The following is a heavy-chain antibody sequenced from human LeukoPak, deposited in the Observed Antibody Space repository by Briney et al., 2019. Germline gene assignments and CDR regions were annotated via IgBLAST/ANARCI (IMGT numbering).Heavy chain of an antibody. Sequence: GGSLRLSCEASEFTFNSYGMHWVRQAPGKGLQWVAFIRYDGSTQYYTNSVKGRFTISRDNSKNTLYLQMKSLRAEDTAVYYCAKGGGYEAQYYYYYLDVWGKGTTVTISS. V-gene: IGHV3-30*02. J-gene: IGHJ6*03. CDR1: EFTFNSYG. D-gene: IGHD5-12*01. CDR2: IRYDGSTQ. CDR3: AKGGGYEAQYYYYYLDV.